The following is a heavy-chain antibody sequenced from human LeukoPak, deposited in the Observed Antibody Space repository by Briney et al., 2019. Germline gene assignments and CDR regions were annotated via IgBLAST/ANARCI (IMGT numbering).Heavy chain of an antibody. CDR1: GYTFITND. V-gene: IGHV1-18*04. CDR3: ARSSVADTLSAYYFEY. Sequence: GASVKVSCKASGYTFITNDISWVRQAPGQGREWMGWISTYNGDTKYAQKLQGRVTMTTDTSTNTAYMELRSLRSDDTAMYYCARSSVADTLSAYYFEYWGQGTLVTVSS. J-gene: IGHJ4*02. D-gene: IGHD6-19*01. CDR2: ISTYNGDT.